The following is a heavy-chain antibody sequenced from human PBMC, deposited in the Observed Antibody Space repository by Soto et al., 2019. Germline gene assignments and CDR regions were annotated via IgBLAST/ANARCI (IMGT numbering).Heavy chain of an antibody. V-gene: IGHV4-59*08. CDR2: IYYSGST. CDR1: GGSISSYY. Sequence: PSETLSLTCTVSGGSISSYYWSWIRQPPGKGLEWIGYIYYSGSTNYNPSLKSRVTISVDTSKNQFSLKLSSVTAADTAVYYCARPAVAGNLWWFDPWGQGTLVTVSS. J-gene: IGHJ5*02. D-gene: IGHD6-19*01. CDR3: ARPAVAGNLWWFDP.